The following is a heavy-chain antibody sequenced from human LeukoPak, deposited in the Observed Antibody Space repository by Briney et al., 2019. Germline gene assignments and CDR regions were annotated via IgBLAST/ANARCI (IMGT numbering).Heavy chain of an antibody. D-gene: IGHD2-21*02. CDR3: ARQSRFVVVTGEGFDV. CDR2: IYYSGST. Sequence: SETLSVTCTVSGVSISSSAYYWGWIRQPPGKGLEWIGSIYYSGSTYDNPSLKSRVTISVDTSKNRFSLKLSSVTATDTAVYYCARQSRFVVVTGEGFDVWGQGTMVTVSS. CDR1: GVSISSSAYY. V-gene: IGHV4-39*01. J-gene: IGHJ3*01.